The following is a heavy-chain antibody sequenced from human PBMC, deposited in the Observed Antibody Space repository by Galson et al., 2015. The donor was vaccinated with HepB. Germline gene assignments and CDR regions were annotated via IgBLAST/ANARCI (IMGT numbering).Heavy chain of an antibody. CDR2: ISWNSGSI. CDR3: TKGYTYGISYYFDY. V-gene: IGHV3-9*01. Sequence: SLRLSCAGSGFTFDDYAMHWVRQAPGKGLEWVSGISWNSGSIGYADSVKGRFTISRDSAKNSLYLQMNSLRAEDTALCYCTKGYTYGISYYFDYWGQGTLVTVSS. CDR1: GFTFDDYA. D-gene: IGHD5-18*01. J-gene: IGHJ4*02.